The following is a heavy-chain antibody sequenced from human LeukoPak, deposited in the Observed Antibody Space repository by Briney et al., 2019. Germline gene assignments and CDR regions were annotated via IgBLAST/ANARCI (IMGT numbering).Heavy chain of an antibody. CDR1: GGSISSYY. D-gene: IGHD1-26*01. V-gene: IGHV4-59*12. Sequence: SETLSLTCTVSGGSISSYYWSWIRQPPGKGLEWIGYIYYSGSTNYNPSLKSRVTISVDTSKNQFSLKLSSVTAADTAVYYCARVSGSYQRELDYYYYYGMDVWGQGTTVTVSS. J-gene: IGHJ6*02. CDR3: ARVSGSYQRELDYYYYYGMDV. CDR2: IYYSGST.